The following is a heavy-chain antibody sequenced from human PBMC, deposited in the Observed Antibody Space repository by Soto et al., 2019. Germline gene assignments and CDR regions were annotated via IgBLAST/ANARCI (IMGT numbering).Heavy chain of an antibody. CDR3: AKGTSNSWYHFDC. D-gene: IGHD6-13*01. CDR1: GFTFSSTA. J-gene: IGHJ4*02. V-gene: IGHV3-23*01. Sequence: GGSLRLSCAASGFTFSSTAMSWVRQAPGRGLEWVSGISARGDSTFYEDSGRGRFTISRDSSTNTLYLQMNSLRAEDTAVYHCAKGTSNSWYHFDCRGQRSPVTVSS. CDR2: ISARGDST.